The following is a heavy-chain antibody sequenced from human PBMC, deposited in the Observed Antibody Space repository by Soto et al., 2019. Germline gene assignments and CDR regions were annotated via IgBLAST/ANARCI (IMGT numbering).Heavy chain of an antibody. CDR3: ARQSRSYAYFEW. V-gene: IGHV5-51*01. CDR2: IYPDDSDT. CDR1: GYRFTSYW. Sequence: GESLKISCRGSGYRFTSYWIGWVRRMPGKGLEWMGIIYPDDSDTRYSPSFQGQVTISADKSISTAYLQWSSLKASDTAMYYCARQSRSYAYFEWWGQGTQVTVSS. D-gene: IGHD3-16*01. J-gene: IGHJ4*02.